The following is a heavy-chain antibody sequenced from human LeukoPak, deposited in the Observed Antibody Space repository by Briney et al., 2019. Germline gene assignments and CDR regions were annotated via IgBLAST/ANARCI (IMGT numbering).Heavy chain of an antibody. J-gene: IGHJ6*03. CDR3: ARVKSSTRGPYYHPYMDV. Sequence: PSETLSLTCTVSGGSISTDYWSWIRQPAGKGLEWIGRIDTSESIIYNPSLKSRVTISVDTSKNQLSLKVSSVTAADTAVYYCARVKSSTRGPYYHPYMDVWGKGTPVIVSS. V-gene: IGHV4-4*07. D-gene: IGHD3-10*01. CDR1: GGSISTDY. CDR2: IDTSESI.